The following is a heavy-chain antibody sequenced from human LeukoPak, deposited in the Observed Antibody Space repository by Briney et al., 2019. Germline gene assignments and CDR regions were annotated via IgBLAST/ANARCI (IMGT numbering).Heavy chain of an antibody. CDR1: GFTFSSYA. CDR2: ISYDGSNK. Sequence: GGSLRLSCAASGFTFSSYAMHWVRQAPGKGLEWVAVISYDGSNKYYADSVKGRFTISRDNAKNSLYLQMNSLRAEDTAVYYCARDDYGDPGYWGQGTLVTVSS. D-gene: IGHD4-17*01. J-gene: IGHJ4*02. V-gene: IGHV3-30-3*01. CDR3: ARDDYGDPGY.